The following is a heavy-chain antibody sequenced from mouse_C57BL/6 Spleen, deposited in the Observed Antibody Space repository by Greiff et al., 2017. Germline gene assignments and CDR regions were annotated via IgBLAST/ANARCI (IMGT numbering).Heavy chain of an antibody. CDR1: GYTFTSYW. D-gene: IGHD1-1*02. Sequence: QVQLKQPGAELVKPGASVKLSCKASGYTFTSYWMQWVKQRPGQGLEWIGEIDPSDSYTNYNQKFKGKATLTVDTSSSTAYMQLSSLTSEDSAVYYCARGLWSSDYWGQGTTLTVSS. V-gene: IGHV1-50*01. CDR2: IDPSDSYT. J-gene: IGHJ2*01. CDR3: ARGLWSSDY.